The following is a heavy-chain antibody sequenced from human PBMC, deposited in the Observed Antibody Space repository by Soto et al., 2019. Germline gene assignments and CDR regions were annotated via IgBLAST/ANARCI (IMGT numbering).Heavy chain of an antibody. D-gene: IGHD6-13*01. V-gene: IGHV3-23*01. J-gene: IGHJ4*02. CDR2: IGGLAGRT. CDR1: GFTFTSFA. Sequence: EVQLLESGGDLVQPGGSLRLSCATSGFTFTSFALSWVRQAPGKGLEWVSVIGGLAGRTYYADYVKGRFTISRDNSKNTLYLTMNSLRVEDTAIYYCVNAPLQQLVYYFDQWSQGTLITVSS. CDR3: VNAPLQQLVYYFDQ.